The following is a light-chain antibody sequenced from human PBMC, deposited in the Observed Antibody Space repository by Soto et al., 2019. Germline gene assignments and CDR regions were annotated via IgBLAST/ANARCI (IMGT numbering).Light chain of an antibody. J-gene: IGKJ1*01. CDR2: DAS. Sequence: EIVLTQSPGTLSLSPGERATLSCRASQSVSSSSFSWYQQKPGRAPRLLIYDASSRASGIPDRFSGSGSGTDFTLTISRLEPEDSAVYYCQQFGSSPWTFGQGTKVEIK. CDR3: QQFGSSPWT. CDR1: QSVSSSS. V-gene: IGKV3-20*01.